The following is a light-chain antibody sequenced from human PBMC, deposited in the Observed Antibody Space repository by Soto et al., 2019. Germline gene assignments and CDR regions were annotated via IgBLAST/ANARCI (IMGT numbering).Light chain of an antibody. J-gene: IGKJ1*01. Sequence: EIVLTQSPGTLSLSPGERATLSCRASQSVSSGYLACYQQKPGQAPRLLIYGASSRATGIPDRFSGSGSGTDFTLTISRLEPEDFAVYYCQQYGSSRWTFGQGTKV. CDR2: GAS. CDR3: QQYGSSRWT. CDR1: QSVSSGY. V-gene: IGKV3-20*01.